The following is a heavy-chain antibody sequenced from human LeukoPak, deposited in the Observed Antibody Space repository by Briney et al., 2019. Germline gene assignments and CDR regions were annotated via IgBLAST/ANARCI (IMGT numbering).Heavy chain of an antibody. CDR3: XXXRSLRYFDWSNYFDY. V-gene: IGHV3-21*04. CDR2: ISSGSSYI. D-gene: IGHD3-9*01. J-gene: IGHJ4*02. CDR1: GFTFSGYS. Sequence: GGSLRLSCAASGFTFSGYSMNWVRQAPGKGLEWVSSISSGSSYIYYADSVKGRFTISRDNAKNSLYLQMNSLRAEDTAVYYCXXXRSLRYFDWSNYFDYWGQGTLVTVSS.